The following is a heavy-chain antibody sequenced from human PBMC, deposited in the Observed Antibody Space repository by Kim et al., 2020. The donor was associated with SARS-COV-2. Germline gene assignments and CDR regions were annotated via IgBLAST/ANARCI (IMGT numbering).Heavy chain of an antibody. V-gene: IGHV1-3*01. D-gene: IGHD3-3*01. J-gene: IGHJ4*02. CDR3: ARGGAVLRFLEWLSSYFDY. CDR1: GYTFSNYA. CDR2: INAGSGNT. Sequence: ASVKVSCKASGYTFSNYAMHWVRQAPGQRLEWMGWINAGSGNTEYSQKFQGRLIITRDTSASTAYMELSSLRSEDTAVYYWARGGAVLRFLEWLSSYFDYWGQRTLVTVSS.